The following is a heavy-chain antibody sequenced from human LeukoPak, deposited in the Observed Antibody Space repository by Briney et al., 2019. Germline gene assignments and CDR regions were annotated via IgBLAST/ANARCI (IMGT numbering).Heavy chain of an antibody. CDR3: ARVGRVVTAGGYGMDV. Sequence: SETLSLTCTVSGGSISGYYWTWIRQPPGEGPEWIGYIYYSGSTNYNPSLKSRVTISVDTSKNQFSLKLTSVTAADTAVYYCARVGRVVTAGGYGMDVWGQGTTVIVSS. CDR2: IYYSGST. J-gene: IGHJ6*02. D-gene: IGHD2-21*02. CDR1: GGSISGYY. V-gene: IGHV4-59*01.